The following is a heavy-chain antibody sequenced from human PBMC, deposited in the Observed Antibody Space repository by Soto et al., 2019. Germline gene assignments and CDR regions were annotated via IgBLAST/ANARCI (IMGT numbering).Heavy chain of an antibody. CDR1: GGSFSGYY. V-gene: IGHV4-34*01. J-gene: IGHJ4*02. D-gene: IGHD1-26*01. Sequence: SETLSLTCAVYGGSFSGYYWSWIRQPPGKGLEWIGEINHSGSTNYNPSLKSRVTISVDTSKNQFSLKLSSVTAADTAVYYCARFLSGSYHVYYFDFSGQGTLVTVSS. CDR3: ARFLSGSYHVYYFDF. CDR2: INHSGST.